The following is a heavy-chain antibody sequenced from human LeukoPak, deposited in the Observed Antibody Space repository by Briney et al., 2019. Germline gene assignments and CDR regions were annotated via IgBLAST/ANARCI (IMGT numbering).Heavy chain of an antibody. Sequence: PGGSLRLSCAASRFTFSNYGMNWVRQAPGQGLEWVSGIRNSDGMTYYADSVRGRFTISTDNSKNTLYLQMDSLRAEDTALYYCAKGLERESRLDSWGQGTLVTVSS. D-gene: IGHD1-1*01. CDR1: RFTFSNYG. CDR3: AKGLERESRLDS. V-gene: IGHV3-23*01. J-gene: IGHJ4*02. CDR2: IRNSDGMT.